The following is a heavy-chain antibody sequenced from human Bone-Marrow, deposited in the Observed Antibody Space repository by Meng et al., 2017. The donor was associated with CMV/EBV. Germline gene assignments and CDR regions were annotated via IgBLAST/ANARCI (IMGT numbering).Heavy chain of an antibody. CDR3: ARLKGSYYFDY. CDR1: GGSFSGYY. V-gene: IGHV4-34*01. Sequence: GPLRLSCAVYGGSFSGYYWSWIRQPPGKGLEWIGEINHSGSTNYNPSLKSRVTISVDTSKNQFSLKLSSVTAADTAVYYCARLKGSYYFDYWGQGTLVTVSS. J-gene: IGHJ4*02. CDR2: INHSGST.